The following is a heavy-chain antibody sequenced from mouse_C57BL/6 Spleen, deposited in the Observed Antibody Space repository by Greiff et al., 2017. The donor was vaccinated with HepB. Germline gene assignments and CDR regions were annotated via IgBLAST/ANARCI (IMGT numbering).Heavy chain of an antibody. CDR2: INPYNGGT. Sequence: EVQLQQSGPVLVKPGASVKMSCKASGYTFTDYYMNWVKQSHGKSLEWIGVINPYNGGTSYNQKFKGKATLTVDKSSSTAYMELNSLTSEDSAVYYCARLSIWYFDVWGTGTTVTVSS. CDR3: ARLSIWYFDV. CDR1: GYTFTDYY. J-gene: IGHJ1*03. V-gene: IGHV1-19*01.